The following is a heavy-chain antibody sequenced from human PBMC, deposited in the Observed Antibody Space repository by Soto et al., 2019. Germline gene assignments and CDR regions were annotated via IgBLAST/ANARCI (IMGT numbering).Heavy chain of an antibody. CDR1: GGSFSGYY. CDR3: ARGVILPDY. CDR2: INHSGST. V-gene: IGHV4-34*01. J-gene: IGHJ4*02. Sequence: PSETLSLTCAVYGGSFSGYYWSWIRQPPGKGLEWIGEINHSGSTNYNPSLKSRVTISVDTSKNQFSLKLGSVTAADTAVYYCARGVILPDYWGQGTLVTVSS.